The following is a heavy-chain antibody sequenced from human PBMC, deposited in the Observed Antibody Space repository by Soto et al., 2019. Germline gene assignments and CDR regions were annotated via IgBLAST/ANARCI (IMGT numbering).Heavy chain of an antibody. CDR3: ARASPYCSGGSCYPVYYYYYYGMDV. V-gene: IGHV4-34*01. CDR1: GGSFSGYY. J-gene: IGHJ6*02. Sequence: ETLSLTCAVYGGSFSGYYWGWIRQPPGKGMERIGEINHSGSTNYNPSLKSRVTISVDTSKNQFSLKLSSVTAADTAVYYCARASPYCSGGSCYPVYYYYYYGMDVWGQGTTVTVSS. CDR2: INHSGST. D-gene: IGHD2-15*01.